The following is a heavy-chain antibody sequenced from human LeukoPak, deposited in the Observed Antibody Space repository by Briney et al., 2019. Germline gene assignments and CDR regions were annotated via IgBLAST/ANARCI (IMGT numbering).Heavy chain of an antibody. CDR3: ARGDLDYYDSSGPPPDY. D-gene: IGHD3-22*01. V-gene: IGHV1-46*01. J-gene: IGHJ4*02. Sequence: ASVTVSCKASGYTFTSYYMHWVRQAPGQGLEWMGIINPSGGSTSYAQKFQGRVTMTRDTSTSTVYMELSSLRSEDTAVYYCARGDLDYYDSSGPPPDYWGQGTLVTVSS. CDR1: GYTFTSYY. CDR2: INPSGGST.